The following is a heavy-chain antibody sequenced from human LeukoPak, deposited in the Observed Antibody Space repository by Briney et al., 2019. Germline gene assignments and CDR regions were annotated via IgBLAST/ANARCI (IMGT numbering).Heavy chain of an antibody. J-gene: IGHJ4*02. CDR2: IYYSGST. V-gene: IGHV4-39*02. CDR3: ARDGGYGGYLDYFDY. CDR1: GGSISSSSYY. D-gene: IGHD3-16*01. Sequence: SETLSLTCTVSGGSISSSSYYWGWIRQPPGKGLEWIGSIYYSGSTYYNPSLKSRVTISVDTSKNQFSLKLSSVTAADTAVYYCARDGGYGGYLDYFDYWGQGTLVTVSS.